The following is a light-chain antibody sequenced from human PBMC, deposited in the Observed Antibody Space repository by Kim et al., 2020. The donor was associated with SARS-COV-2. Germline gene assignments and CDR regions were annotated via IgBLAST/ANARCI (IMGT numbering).Light chain of an antibody. CDR3: QAWDSSAVV. CDR1: KLGDKY. V-gene: IGLV3-1*01. J-gene: IGLJ3*02. CDR2: LDS. Sequence: VSPGQTATITCSGDKLGDKYACWYQQKPGQSPVLVIYLDSKRPSGIPERFSGSNSGNTATLTISGTQAMDEADYYCQAWDSSAVVFGGGTKLTVL.